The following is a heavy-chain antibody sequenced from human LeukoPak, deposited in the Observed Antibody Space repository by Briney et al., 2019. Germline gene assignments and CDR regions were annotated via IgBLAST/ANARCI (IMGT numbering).Heavy chain of an antibody. D-gene: IGHD6-13*01. J-gene: IGHJ6*02. CDR2: INPNSGGT. Sequence: ASVKVSCKASGYTFTGYYMHWVRQAPGQGLEWMGWINPNSGGTNYAQKFQGRVTMTRDTSISTAYMELSSLRSEDTAVYYCAILSGYSSSWYKDYYYGMDVWGQGTTVTVSS. V-gene: IGHV1-2*02. CDR3: AILSGYSSSWYKDYYYGMDV. CDR1: GYTFTGYY.